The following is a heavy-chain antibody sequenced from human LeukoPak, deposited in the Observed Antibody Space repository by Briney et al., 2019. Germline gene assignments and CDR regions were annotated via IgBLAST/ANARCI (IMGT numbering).Heavy chain of an antibody. J-gene: IGHJ6*02. Sequence: GGSLRLSCAASGFTFSLYAMNWVRLAPGTGLEWVSTISVTGGSAYYAGSVKGRFTISRDDAKNTLYLQMNSLRAEDTAVYYCAKYKVTVTTGYYYYGMDVWGQGTTVTVSS. CDR1: GFTFSLYA. V-gene: IGHV3-23*01. CDR2: ISVTGGSA. CDR3: AKYKVTVTTGYYYYGMDV. D-gene: IGHD4-11*01.